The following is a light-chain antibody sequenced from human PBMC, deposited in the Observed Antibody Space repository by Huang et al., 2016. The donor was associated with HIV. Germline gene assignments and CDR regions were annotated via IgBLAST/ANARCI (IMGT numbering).Light chain of an antibody. CDR1: QSVNNNF. CDR2: GAS. J-gene: IGKJ1*01. CDR3: HQYGDSRGT. V-gene: IGKV3-20*01. Sequence: EIVLTQSPGTLSLSPGERATLSCRARQSVNNNFLAWYQQKPGQAPRLLIYGASSRGTGVPGRCSGSGSGTDFTLTISRLGPEDFAVYYCHQYGDSRGTFGQGTKVEIK.